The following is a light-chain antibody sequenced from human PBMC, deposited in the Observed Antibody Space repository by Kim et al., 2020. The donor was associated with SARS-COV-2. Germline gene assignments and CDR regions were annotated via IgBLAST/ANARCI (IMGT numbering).Light chain of an antibody. Sequence: VKLTCTLSSGHSSYAIAWHQQQPEKGPRYLMKLNSDGSHSKGDGIPDRFSGSSAGAERYLTISSLQSEDEADYYCQTWGTGSNWVFGGGTKLTVL. CDR3: QTWGTGSNWV. J-gene: IGLJ3*02. V-gene: IGLV4-69*01. CDR1: SGHSSYA. CDR2: LNSDGSH.